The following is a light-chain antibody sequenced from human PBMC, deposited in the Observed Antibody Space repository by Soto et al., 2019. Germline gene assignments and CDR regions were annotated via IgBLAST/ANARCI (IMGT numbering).Light chain of an antibody. V-gene: IGLV1-40*01. J-gene: IGLJ2*01. CDR3: QSYDSSLSGWV. Sequence: QAVVTQPPSVSGAPGQRVTISCTGSRSNIGAGYDVHWYQQLPGTAPKLLIYGNSNRPSGVPDRFSGSKSGTSASLAITGLQAEDEADYYCQSYDSSLSGWVFGGGTKPTVL. CDR2: GNS. CDR1: RSNIGAGYD.